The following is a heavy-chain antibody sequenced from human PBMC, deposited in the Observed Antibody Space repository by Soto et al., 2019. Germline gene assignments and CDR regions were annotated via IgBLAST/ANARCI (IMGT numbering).Heavy chain of an antibody. CDR1: GVSIRGYY. Sequence: SETLSLTCTVSGVSIRGYYLSWIRQPPGKGLEWIGYMYNTGSTVYNPSFKSRVTISVDTSKNQFSLKLNSVTAADTAVYYCARDLWGYCGTDCYPLDVWGQGTTVTVS. D-gene: IGHD2-21*02. J-gene: IGHJ6*02. V-gene: IGHV4-59*01. CDR2: MYNTGST. CDR3: ARDLWGYCGTDCYPLDV.